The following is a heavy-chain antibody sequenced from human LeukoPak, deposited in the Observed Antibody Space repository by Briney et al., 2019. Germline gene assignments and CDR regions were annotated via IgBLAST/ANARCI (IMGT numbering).Heavy chain of an antibody. V-gene: IGHV1-69*04. CDR1: GGTFSSYA. CDR2: IIPILGIA. CDR3: ASSTPAVTAFDY. Sequence: SVKVSCKASGGTFSSYAISWVRQAPGQGLAWMGRIIPILGIANYAQKFQGRVTITADKSTSTAYMELSSLRSEDTAVYYCASSTPAVTAFDYWGQGTLVTVSP. D-gene: IGHD2-15*01. J-gene: IGHJ4*02.